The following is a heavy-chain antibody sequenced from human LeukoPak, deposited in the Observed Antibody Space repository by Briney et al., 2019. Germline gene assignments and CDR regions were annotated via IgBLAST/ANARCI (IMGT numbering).Heavy chain of an antibody. CDR2: IYYSGST. J-gene: IGHJ4*02. CDR3: ARDGRYYDSSGYRPLDY. CDR1: GGSISRGGYY. V-gene: IGHV4-31*03. Sequence: SQTLSLTCTVSGGSISRGGYYWSWIRQHPGKGLEWIGYIYYSGSTYYNPSLKSRVTISVDTSKNQFSLKLSSVTAADTGVYYCARDGRYYDSSGYRPLDYWGQGTLVTVSS. D-gene: IGHD3-22*01.